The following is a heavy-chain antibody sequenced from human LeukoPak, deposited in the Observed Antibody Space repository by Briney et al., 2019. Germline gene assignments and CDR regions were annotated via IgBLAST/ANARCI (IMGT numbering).Heavy chain of an antibody. CDR2: IKTDGSST. J-gene: IGHJ6*02. V-gene: IGHV3-74*01. CDR1: GFTVSSNY. CDR3: ARDHEEGNYGMDV. Sequence: GGSLRLSCAASGFTVSSNYMSWVRQAPGKGLEWVSRIKTDGSSTSYADSVKGRFTISRVNVKNTLYLQMNSLRAEDTAVYYCARDHEEGNYGMDVWGQGTTVTVSS. D-gene: IGHD3-10*01.